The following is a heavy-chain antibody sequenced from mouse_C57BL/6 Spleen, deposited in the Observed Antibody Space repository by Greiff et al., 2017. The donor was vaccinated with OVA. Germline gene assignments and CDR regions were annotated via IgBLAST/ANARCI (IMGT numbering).Heavy chain of an antibody. D-gene: IGHD3-3*01. CDR2: IDPETGGT. CDR3: TRRGTGFDY. J-gene: IGHJ2*01. CDR1: GYTFTDYE. V-gene: IGHV1-15*01. Sequence: VQLKQSGAELVRPGASVTLSCKASGYTFTDYEMHWVKQTPVHGLEWIGAIDPETGGTAYNQKFKGKAILTADKSSSTAYMELRSLTSEDSAVYYCTRRGTGFDYWGQGTTLTVSS.